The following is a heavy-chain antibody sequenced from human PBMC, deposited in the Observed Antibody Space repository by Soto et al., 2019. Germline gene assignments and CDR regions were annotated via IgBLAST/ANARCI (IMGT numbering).Heavy chain of an antibody. Sequence: SETLSLTCAVSGGSISSGGYSWSWMRQPPGKGLEWIGYIYHSGSTYYNPSLKSRVTISVDTSNNQFSLKLSSVTAADTAVYYCARDSTVTTRAFDCWGQGTLVTV. CDR2: IYHSGST. CDR1: GGSISSGGYS. CDR3: ARDSTVTTRAFDC. D-gene: IGHD4-17*01. V-gene: IGHV4-30-2*01. J-gene: IGHJ4*02.